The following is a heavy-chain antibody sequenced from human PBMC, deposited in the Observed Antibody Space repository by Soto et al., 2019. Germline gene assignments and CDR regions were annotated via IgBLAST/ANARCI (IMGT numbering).Heavy chain of an antibody. Sequence: EVQLVQSGPEVKKSGESLKISCKGSGYSFTSNWIGWVRQMPGKGLEWMGIIYPSDSDTRYSPSFQGQVTISADKSIRTAYLQWSSLKASDTAMYYCARPPSGTSSFLDSWGQGSLVTVSS. CDR2: IYPSDSDT. V-gene: IGHV5-51*03. CDR3: ARPPSGTSSFLDS. CDR1: GYSFTSNW. D-gene: IGHD2-15*01. J-gene: IGHJ4*02.